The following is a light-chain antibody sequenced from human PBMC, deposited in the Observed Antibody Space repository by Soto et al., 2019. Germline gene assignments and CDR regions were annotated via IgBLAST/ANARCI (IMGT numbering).Light chain of an antibody. CDR3: QSYNAWPFA. J-gene: IGKJ2*01. CDR2: GAS. V-gene: IGKV3-15*01. Sequence: EIVLTQSPGTLSVSPGERVTLSCRASESLSTFLAWYQQKPGQAPRLLIYGASTKATGIPARFSGSGSATDFTLTISSLQSEDSAVYYCQSYNAWPFAFSQGTKLEI. CDR1: ESLSTF.